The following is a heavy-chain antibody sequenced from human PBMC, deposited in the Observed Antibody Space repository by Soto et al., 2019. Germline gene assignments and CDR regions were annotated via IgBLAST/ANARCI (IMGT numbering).Heavy chain of an antibody. CDR2: VYDSGST. V-gene: IGHV4-39*01. CDR1: GGSINVNTYY. Sequence: PSVSMWRPGFVSGGSINVNTYYWFWIRQATGKRLEWIGNVYDSGSTNYNTSLKRRVTISIDTSKKKFSLKLRYVTAADTAVYKCASQGTTGYSSGDPRYSGALDIWGQGTMVT. CDR3: ASQGTTGYSSGDPRYSGALDI. D-gene: IGHD2-15*01. J-gene: IGHJ3*02.